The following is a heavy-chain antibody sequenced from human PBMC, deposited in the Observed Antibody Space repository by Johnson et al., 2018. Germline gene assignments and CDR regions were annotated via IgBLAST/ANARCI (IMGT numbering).Heavy chain of an antibody. J-gene: IGHJ3*02. D-gene: IGHD1-26*01. CDR3: ARFGSGINTPDAFDI. CDR1: GFSFSSYS. CDR2: ISSDTGTL. V-gene: IGHV3-21*01. Sequence: EVQLVESGGGLVKPGGSXRLSCSASGFSFSSYSMNWVRQAPGKGLEWVSSISSDTGTLYYADSVKGRFTTSRDNAKGSLYLQMSSLREDDTAIYFCARFGSGINTPDAFDIWGQGTMVTVSS.